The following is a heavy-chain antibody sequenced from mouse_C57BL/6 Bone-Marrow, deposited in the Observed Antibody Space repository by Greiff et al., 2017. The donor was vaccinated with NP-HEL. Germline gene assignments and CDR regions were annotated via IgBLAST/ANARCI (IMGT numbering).Heavy chain of an antibody. Sequence: EVKLMESGGGLVKPGGSLKLSCAASGFTFSSYTMSWVRQTPEKRLEWVATISGGGGNTYYPDSVKGRFTISRDNAKNTLYLQMSSLRSEDTALYYCARDYYGSEGFAYWGQGTLVTVSA. CDR2: ISGGGGNT. CDR3: ARDYYGSEGFAY. V-gene: IGHV5-9*01. CDR1: GFTFSSYT. D-gene: IGHD1-1*01. J-gene: IGHJ3*01.